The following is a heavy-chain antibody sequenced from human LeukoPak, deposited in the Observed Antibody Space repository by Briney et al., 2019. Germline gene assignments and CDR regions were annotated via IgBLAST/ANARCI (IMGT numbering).Heavy chain of an antibody. Sequence: GGSLRLSCAASGFIFSSYAMTWVRQAPGRGLEWLSTISGSGTTTYYVDSVKGRFTVSRDNSKNTLYLQMSSLRAEDTAVYYCATGNVGYSYGYWGQGTLVTVSS. V-gene: IGHV3-23*01. J-gene: IGHJ4*02. CDR2: ISGSGTTT. CDR1: GFIFSSYA. CDR3: ATGNVGYSYGY. D-gene: IGHD5-18*01.